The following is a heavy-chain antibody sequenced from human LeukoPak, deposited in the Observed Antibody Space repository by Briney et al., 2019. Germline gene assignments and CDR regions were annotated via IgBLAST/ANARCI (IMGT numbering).Heavy chain of an antibody. D-gene: IGHD2-2*01. J-gene: IGHJ4*02. V-gene: IGHV1-18*01. Sequence: ASVKVSCKASGYTFTSYGISWVRQAPGQGLEWMGWMSAYNGNTNYAQKLQGRITMTTDTSTSTAYMEVRSLRSDDAAVYYCARATVPAATLSYWGQGTLVTVSS. CDR3: ARATVPAATLSY. CDR1: GYTFTSYG. CDR2: MSAYNGNT.